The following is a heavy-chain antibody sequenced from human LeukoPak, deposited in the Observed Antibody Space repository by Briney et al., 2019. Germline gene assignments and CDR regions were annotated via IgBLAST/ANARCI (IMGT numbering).Heavy chain of an antibody. CDR2: IYYSGST. CDR3: ARVTGYVMEDYFDY. Sequence: SQTLSLTCTVSGGSISSYYWSWIRQPPGKGLEWIGYIYYSGSTNYNPSLKSRVTISVDTSKNQFSLRLSSVTAADTAVYYCARVTGYVMEDYFDYWGQGTLVTVSS. J-gene: IGHJ4*02. D-gene: IGHD6-13*01. CDR1: GGSISSYY. V-gene: IGHV4-59*01.